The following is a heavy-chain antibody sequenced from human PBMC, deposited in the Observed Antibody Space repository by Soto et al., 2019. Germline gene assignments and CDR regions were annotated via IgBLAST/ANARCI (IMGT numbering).Heavy chain of an antibody. Sequence: GGSLRLSCAASGLTFSRDAMSWVRQAPGKGLEWVSAVSGSGGSTYYADSVKGRFTISRDNSKSTLYLQMNSLRAEDTALYYYFISGSEYFDICVHAWGQAPTV. V-gene: IGHV3-23*01. CDR3: FISGSEYFDICVHA. D-gene: IGHD1-26*01. CDR1: GLTFSRDA. CDR2: VSGSGGST. J-gene: IGHJ6*02.